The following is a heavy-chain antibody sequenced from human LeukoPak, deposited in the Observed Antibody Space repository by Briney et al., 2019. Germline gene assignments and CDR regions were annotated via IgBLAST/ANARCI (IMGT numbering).Heavy chain of an antibody. Sequence: SGGSLRLSCAASGFTFSSYSMNWVRQAPGKGLEWVSAISSSSSYIYYADSVKGRLTISRDNAKNSLYLKMNSLRAEEKAVYYCAREYSYGSLSYFEYWGQGTLVTVSS. CDR2: ISSSSSYI. J-gene: IGHJ4*02. CDR1: GFTFSSYS. V-gene: IGHV3-21*01. D-gene: IGHD5-18*01. CDR3: AREYSYGSLSYFEY.